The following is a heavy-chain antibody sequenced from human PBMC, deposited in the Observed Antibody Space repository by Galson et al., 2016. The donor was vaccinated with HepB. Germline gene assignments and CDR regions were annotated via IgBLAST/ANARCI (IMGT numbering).Heavy chain of an antibody. V-gene: IGHV2-70*01. J-gene: IGHJ4*02. CDR3: ARVKGSSWPFYFDY. Sequence: PALVKPTQTLTLTCTFSGFSLXTSGXCVSWIRQPPGKALEWLAMIDWDGDKYYSTSLKTRLTISKDTSKNQGVLTMANMHPVHTATYYCARVKGSSWPFYFDYWGQGSLVTVSS. CDR2: IDWDGDK. D-gene: IGHD6-13*01. CDR1: GFSLXTSGXC.